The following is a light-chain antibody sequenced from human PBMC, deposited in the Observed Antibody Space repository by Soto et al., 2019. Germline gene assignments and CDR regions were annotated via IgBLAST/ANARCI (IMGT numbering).Light chain of an antibody. CDR3: YAAADTHVRL. Sequence: SYELTQPSSVSVSPGQTARITCSGDILAKKYARWFQQKAGRAPVLVAYKDSERPSGIPDRISGSRSGTTVTLTISEAQVDDEADYYCYAAADTHVRLFGGGTKLTVL. CDR2: KDS. CDR1: ILAKKY. J-gene: IGLJ2*01. V-gene: IGLV3-27*01.